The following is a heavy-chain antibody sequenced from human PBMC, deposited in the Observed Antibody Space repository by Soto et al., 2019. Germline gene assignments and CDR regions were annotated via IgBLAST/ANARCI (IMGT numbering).Heavy chain of an antibody. Sequence: QVQLVESGGGVVQPGRSLRLSCAASGFTFSSYAMHWVRQAPGKGLEWVAVLSYDGSSKYYADSGKGRFTISRHTSKNTLYLQMTSLRSQDTAVYYCARDYYRFNSGYGFSMDVWGHGTTFTISS. D-gene: IGHD5-12*01. CDR2: LSYDGSSK. CDR1: GFTFSSYA. V-gene: IGHV3-30-3*01. CDR3: ARDYYRFNSGYGFSMDV. J-gene: IGHJ6*02.